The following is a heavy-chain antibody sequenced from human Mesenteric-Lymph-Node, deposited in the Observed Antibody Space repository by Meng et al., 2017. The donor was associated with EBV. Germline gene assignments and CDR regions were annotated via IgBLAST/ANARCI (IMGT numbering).Heavy chain of an antibody. Sequence: GQRVQSGSEVKGPGASVQGSCKASGFRFTSYGLQWERQAPGQRREWMGWITPGNGNTKYSQKFQGRVIITRDTSTGTVYLEQDSLTSEDTAMYYCAWGGQSGNLDSWGQGTLVTVSS. CDR3: AWGGQSGNLDS. V-gene: IGHV1-3*01. CDR1: GFRFTSYG. J-gene: IGHJ4*02. CDR2: ITPGNGNT. D-gene: IGHD3-16*01.